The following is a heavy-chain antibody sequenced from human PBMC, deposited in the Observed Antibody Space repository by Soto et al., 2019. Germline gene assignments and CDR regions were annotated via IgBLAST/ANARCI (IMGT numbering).Heavy chain of an antibody. V-gene: IGHV1-3*01. CDR2: INAGNGNT. J-gene: IGHJ4*02. Sequence: QVQLVQSGAEVKKPGASVKVSCKASGYTFTSYAMHWVRQAPGQRLEWMGWINAGNGNTKYSQKFQGRVTITRDTSASTAYMEPSNLRSEDTAVYYCARGPGGPDGPGDYWGQGTLVTVSS. CDR3: ARGPGGPDGPGDY. D-gene: IGHD2-15*01. CDR1: GYTFTSYA.